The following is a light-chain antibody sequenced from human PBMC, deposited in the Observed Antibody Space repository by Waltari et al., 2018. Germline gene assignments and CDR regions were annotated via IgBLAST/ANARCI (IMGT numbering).Light chain of an antibody. J-gene: IGLJ1*01. CDR2: EVK. V-gene: IGLV2-14*01. CDR1: SSDVGGYNY. Sequence: QSALTQPASVSGSPGQSITISCTGRSSDVGGYNYVSCDQPYPGKVPKIMVYEVKYRPSGVSSRFSGSKSGNTASLTISGLQADDEADYYCSSFTSRHLYVFGTGTAVTVL. CDR3: SSFTSRHLYV.